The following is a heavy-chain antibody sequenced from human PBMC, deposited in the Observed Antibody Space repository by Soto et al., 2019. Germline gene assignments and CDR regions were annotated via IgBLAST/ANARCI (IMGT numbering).Heavy chain of an antibody. CDR2: IKEDGSEK. CDR3: ARTLVEPPYYFDY. V-gene: IGHV3-7*03. Sequence: GGSLRLSCAASGFTFSGFWMNWVRQAPGKGLEWVAIIKEDGSEKYYVDSVKGRFTISRDNANNSLYLQMDSLRVEDTAVYYCARTLVEPPYYFDYWGQGTLVTVSS. J-gene: IGHJ4*02. CDR1: GFTFSGFW. D-gene: IGHD2-15*01.